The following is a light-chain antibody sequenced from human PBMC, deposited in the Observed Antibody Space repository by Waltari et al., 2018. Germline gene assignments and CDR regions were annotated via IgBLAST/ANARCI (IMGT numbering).Light chain of an antibody. CDR2: AVS. J-gene: IGLJ1*01. V-gene: IGLV2-8*01. Sequence: QSALTQPPSASGSPGQSVTISCTGTSSDVGGYNYVSWYQQHPGNAPEVMIFAVSKRPSGVPDRFSGSKSANTSARTGSGLQAEDEADYYCSSYAGSNNVFGTGTKVTVL. CDR1: SSDVGGYNY. CDR3: SSYAGSNNV.